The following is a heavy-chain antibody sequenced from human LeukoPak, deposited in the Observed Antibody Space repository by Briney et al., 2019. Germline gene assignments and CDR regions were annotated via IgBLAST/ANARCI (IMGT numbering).Heavy chain of an antibody. Sequence: SGGSLRLSCAASGFTFSSYGMHWVRQAPGKGLEWVAFIRYDGSNKYYADSVKGRFTISRDNSKNTLYLQMNSLRAEDTAVYYCARDRYCSSTSCPPDAFDIWGQGTMVTVSS. CDR1: GFTFSSYG. J-gene: IGHJ3*02. CDR2: IRYDGSNK. V-gene: IGHV3-30*02. CDR3: ARDRYCSSTSCPPDAFDI. D-gene: IGHD2-2*01.